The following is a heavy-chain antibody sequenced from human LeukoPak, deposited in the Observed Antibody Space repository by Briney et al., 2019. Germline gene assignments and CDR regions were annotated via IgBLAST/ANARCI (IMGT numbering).Heavy chain of an antibody. CDR3: ARGAGTYSSNWYYDD. CDR1: GGSFSGYY. J-gene: IGHJ4*02. D-gene: IGHD6-13*01. Sequence: PSETLSLTCAVYGGSFSGYYWNWIRQPPGKGLEWIGEIIHSGSTNYNPSLKSRVTMSVDTSKNLLSLKLSLVTAADTAVYYCARGAGTYSSNWYYDDWGQGTLVTVSS. CDR2: IIHSGST. V-gene: IGHV4-34*01.